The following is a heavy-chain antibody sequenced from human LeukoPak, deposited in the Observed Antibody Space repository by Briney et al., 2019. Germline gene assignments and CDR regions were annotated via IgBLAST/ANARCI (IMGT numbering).Heavy chain of an antibody. CDR3: AKDYSGWYGGDY. CDR2: ISGSAHKI. J-gene: IGHJ4*02. CDR1: GITFSNYA. Sequence: GGSLRLSCVASGITFSNYAVSWVRQAPEKGLDWVSVISGSAHKIRYADSVKGRFTISRDNSEDIVYLQMNNLRAEDTAVYYCAKDYSGWYGGDYWGQGTLVTVSS. D-gene: IGHD6-19*01. V-gene: IGHV3-23*01.